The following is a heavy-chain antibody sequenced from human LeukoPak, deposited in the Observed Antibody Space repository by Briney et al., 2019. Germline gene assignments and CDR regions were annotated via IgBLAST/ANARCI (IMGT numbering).Heavy chain of an antibody. CDR1: GGSFSGYY. Sequence: SETLSLTCAVYGGSFSGYYWSWIRQPPGKGLEWIVEINHRGSTNYNPSLESPVTIPVDTSKNQFSLKLSSVTAADTAVYYCARPPYSSGWYGNYYYMDVWGKGTTVTISS. J-gene: IGHJ6*03. V-gene: IGHV4-34*01. CDR3: ARPPYSSGWYGNYYYMDV. D-gene: IGHD6-19*01. CDR2: INHRGST.